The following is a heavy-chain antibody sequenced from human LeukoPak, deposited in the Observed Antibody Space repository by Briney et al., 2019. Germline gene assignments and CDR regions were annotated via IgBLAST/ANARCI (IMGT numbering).Heavy chain of an antibody. CDR3: AKDNADYPIYYFDS. D-gene: IGHD3-16*01. CDR2: ISASGGGK. V-gene: IGHV3-23*01. J-gene: IGHJ4*02. Sequence: GGSLRFSCAASGFNFSTYAMNWVRQAPGKGLEWVSGISASGGGKFYADSVKGRFTISRDKSKSTVSLQMNSLRAEDAAVYYCAKDNADYPIYYFDSWGQGILVTVSS. CDR1: GFNFSTYA.